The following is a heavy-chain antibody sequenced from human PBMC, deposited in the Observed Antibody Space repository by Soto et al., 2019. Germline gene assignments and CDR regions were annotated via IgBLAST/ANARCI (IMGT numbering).Heavy chain of an antibody. CDR1: GFTFSSYA. D-gene: IGHD3-10*01. J-gene: IGHJ4*02. V-gene: IGHV3-23*01. Sequence: GGSLRLSCAASGFTFSSYAMSWVRQAPGKGLEWVSAISGSGGSTYYADSVKGRFTISRDNSKNTLYLQMNSLRAEDTAVYYCAKGAGWVDMVRGVIAPGYWGQGTLVTVSS. CDR3: AKGAGWVDMVRGVIAPGY. CDR2: ISGSGGST.